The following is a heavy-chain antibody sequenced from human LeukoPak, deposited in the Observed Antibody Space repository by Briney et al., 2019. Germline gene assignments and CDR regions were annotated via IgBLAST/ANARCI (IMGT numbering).Heavy chain of an antibody. V-gene: IGHV4-59*01. Sequence: SETLSLTCTVSGGSISSYYWSWIRQPPGKGLEWIGHLYYSGSTNYNPSLKSRVTISVDTSKNQFSLKLSSVTAADTAVYYCARVSGNNYGPLNWLDPWGQGTLVTVSS. D-gene: IGHD4-11*01. CDR2: LYYSGST. J-gene: IGHJ5*02. CDR1: GGSISSYY. CDR3: ARVSGNNYGPLNWLDP.